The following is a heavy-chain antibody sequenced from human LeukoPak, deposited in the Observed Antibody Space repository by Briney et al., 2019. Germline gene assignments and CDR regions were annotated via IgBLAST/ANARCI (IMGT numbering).Heavy chain of an antibody. V-gene: IGHV1-2*02. CDR3: ARGEYYDFWSGYYRFDP. J-gene: IGHJ5*02. CDR2: INPNSGGT. CDR1: GYTFTGYY. Sequence: ASVKVSCKASGYTFTGYYMHWVRQAPGQGLEWMGWINPNSGGTNCAQKFQGRVTMTRDTSISTAYMELSRLRSDDTAVYYCARGEYYDFWSGYYRFDPWGQGTLVTVSS. D-gene: IGHD3-3*01.